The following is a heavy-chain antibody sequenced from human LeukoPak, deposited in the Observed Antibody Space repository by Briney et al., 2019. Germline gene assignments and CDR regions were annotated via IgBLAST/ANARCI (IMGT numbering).Heavy chain of an antibody. CDR2: MNPNSGNT. V-gene: IGHV1-8*01. CDR1: GYTFPSHD. J-gene: IGHJ4*02. CDR3: ARGGDDCAGSSCYLD. D-gene: IGHD2-2*01. Sequence: GASVKVSCKASGYTFPSHDINWVRQATGQGLEWMGWMNPNSGNTGYAPKFQGRVTVTRDTSISTAYMELSSLTSEDTAVYFCARGGDDCAGSSCYLDWGQGTLVTVSS.